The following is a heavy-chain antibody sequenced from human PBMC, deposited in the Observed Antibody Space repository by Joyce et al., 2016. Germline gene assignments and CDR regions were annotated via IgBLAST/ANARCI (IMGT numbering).Heavy chain of an antibody. D-gene: IGHD6-25*01. CDR3: AKILTATYSSGWFLDY. CDR2: ISYDGIYK. J-gene: IGHJ4*02. V-gene: IGHV3-30*18. Sequence: QVQLVEYGGGVVQPGRSLRLSCAASGLTLSNYGVHWVRQAPGKGLEGVAVISYDGIYKYYADSVKGRFTISRDNSKNTVFLEMNSLRTEDTAVYYCAKILTATYSSGWFLDYWGQGTLVTVSS. CDR1: GLTLSNYG.